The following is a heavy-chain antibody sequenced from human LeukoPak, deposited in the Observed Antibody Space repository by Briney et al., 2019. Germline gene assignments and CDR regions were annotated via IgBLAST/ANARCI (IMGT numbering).Heavy chain of an antibody. D-gene: IGHD6-19*01. Sequence: ASVKVSCKASGYTFTSYAMHWVRQAPGQRLEWMGWINAGNGNTKYSQEFQGRLTITADESTNTAYMELSTLSLEDTAVYYCARDFGVRGAAGWDFFDSWGQGTLVTVSS. CDR2: INAGNGNT. CDR3: ARDFGVRGAAGWDFFDS. CDR1: GYTFTSYA. J-gene: IGHJ4*02. V-gene: IGHV1-3*03.